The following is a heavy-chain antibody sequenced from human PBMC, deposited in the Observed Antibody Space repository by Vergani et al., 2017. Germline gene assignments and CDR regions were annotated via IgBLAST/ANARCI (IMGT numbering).Heavy chain of an antibody. CDR1: GFIFDDYA. CDR3: ARARCIETCYMSNWLDS. V-gene: IGHV3-9*01. J-gene: IGHJ5*01. CDR2: ISWNSKSE. D-gene: IGHD3-9*01. Sequence: EVHLVESGGDLVEPGRSLRLSCAASGFIFDDYAMHWVRQVPGKGLEWVSGISWNSKSEAYADSVKGRFAISRDNAKNSLYLQMNSLRPEDTGVYYCARARCIETCYMSNWLDSWGQGTLVTVSS.